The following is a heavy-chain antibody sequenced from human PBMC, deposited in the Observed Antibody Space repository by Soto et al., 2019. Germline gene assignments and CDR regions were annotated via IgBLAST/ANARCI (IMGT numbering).Heavy chain of an antibody. D-gene: IGHD2-21*02. J-gene: IGHJ4*02. CDR3: ARQSCVGAACYSYLPFDN. V-gene: IGHV5-51*01. CDR1: GYIFTGYW. Sequence: GESPKSSCKGTGYIFTGYWIGRVRERAGQGLEWIGIIYPGDSDTRYSPSFQGQVTISVDKSIDTAYLQWSSLKASDTAMYFCARQSCVGAACYSYLPFDNWGLGTQVTVSS. CDR2: IYPGDSDT.